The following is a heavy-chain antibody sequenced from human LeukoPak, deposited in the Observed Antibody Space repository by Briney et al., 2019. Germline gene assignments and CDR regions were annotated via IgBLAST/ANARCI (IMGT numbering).Heavy chain of an antibody. V-gene: IGHV5-51*01. CDR1: GYNFATYW. Sequence: GESLKISCKGSGYNFATYWIAWVRQMPGKGLEWMGIIYPGDSEGKYNPSLQGQVTISADKSISTVYLQWSSLKASDTAIYYCARIEGSTFDYWGQGTLVTVSS. J-gene: IGHJ4*02. CDR2: IYPGDSEG. CDR3: ARIEGSTFDY.